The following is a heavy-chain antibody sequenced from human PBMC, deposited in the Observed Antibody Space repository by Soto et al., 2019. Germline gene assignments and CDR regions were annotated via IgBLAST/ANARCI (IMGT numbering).Heavy chain of an antibody. Sequence: SETLSHSCTVSGGSVSSGSYYRSWIRQPPGEGLEWIGYIYYSGSTNYNPSLKSRVTISVDTSKNQFSLKLSSVTAADTAVYYCGGSSQQHAEFDYWGQGTLVTVSS. CDR2: IYYSGST. CDR1: GGSVSSGSYY. J-gene: IGHJ4*02. CDR3: GGSSQQHAEFDY. D-gene: IGHD6-6*01. V-gene: IGHV4-61*01.